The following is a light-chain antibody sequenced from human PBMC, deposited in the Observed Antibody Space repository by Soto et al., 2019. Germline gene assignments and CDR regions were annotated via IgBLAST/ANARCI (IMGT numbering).Light chain of an antibody. V-gene: IGLV2-14*01. CDR3: QSYDSTLSVYV. Sequence: QSVLTQPASVSGSPGQSITISCTGTSSDIGIYDYVSWYQRHPGRAPQLMIYEVSNRPSGVSRRFTGSKSGNTASMTISGLQAEDEADYFCQSYDSTLSVYVFGTGTKVTVL. CDR2: EVS. CDR1: SSDIGIYDY. J-gene: IGLJ1*01.